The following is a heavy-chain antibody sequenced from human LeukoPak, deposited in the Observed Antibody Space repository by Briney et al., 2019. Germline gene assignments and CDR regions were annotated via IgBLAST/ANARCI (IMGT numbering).Heavy chain of an antibody. Sequence: GGSLRLSCAASGFTFSSYGMHWVRQAPGKGLEWVANIKQDGSEKYYVDSVKGRFTISRDNAKNSLYLQMNSLRAEDTAVYYCARDDAAAGSYWGQGTLVTVSS. J-gene: IGHJ4*02. CDR2: IKQDGSEK. V-gene: IGHV3-7*01. CDR1: GFTFSSYG. CDR3: ARDDAAAGSY. D-gene: IGHD6-13*01.